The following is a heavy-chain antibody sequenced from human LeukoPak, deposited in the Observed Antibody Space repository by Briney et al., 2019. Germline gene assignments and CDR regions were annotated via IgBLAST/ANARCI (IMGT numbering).Heavy chain of an antibody. Sequence: ASVKVSCKASEYTFTGYYMHWVRQAPGQGLEWMGRINPNSGGTNYAQKFQGRVTMTRDTSISTAYMELSRLRSDDTAVYYCARERAGLPIDYWGQGTLVTVSS. CDR2: INPNSGGT. D-gene: IGHD2-15*01. CDR1: EYTFTGYY. J-gene: IGHJ4*02. CDR3: ARERAGLPIDY. V-gene: IGHV1-2*06.